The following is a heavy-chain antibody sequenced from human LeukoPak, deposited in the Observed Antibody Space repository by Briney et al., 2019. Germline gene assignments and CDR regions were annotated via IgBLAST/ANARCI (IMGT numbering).Heavy chain of an antibody. Sequence: SETLSLTCTVSGGSISSSRYYRGWIRQPPGKGRAWIGSIYYSRSSSYNPSLKSRVIISVDTSKNQLSLKLSSVTAADTAVYYCARQVRSSSWYLDYWGQGTLVTVSS. V-gene: IGHV4-39*01. CDR1: GGSISSSRYY. CDR2: IYYSRSS. CDR3: ARQVRSSSWYLDY. D-gene: IGHD6-13*01. J-gene: IGHJ4*02.